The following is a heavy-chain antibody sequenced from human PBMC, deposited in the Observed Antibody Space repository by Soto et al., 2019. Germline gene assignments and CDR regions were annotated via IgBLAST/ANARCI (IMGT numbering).Heavy chain of an antibody. V-gene: IGHV1-2*04. CDR3: ARGDCSGGSCYYFDY. D-gene: IGHD2-15*01. Sequence: APVKVSCQASWYTFTGHYMHWVGQAPGQGLEWMGWINPNSGGTNYAQKFQGWVTMTRDTSISTAYMELSRLRSDDTAVYYCARGDCSGGSCYYFDYWGQGTLVTVS. CDR2: INPNSGGT. CDR1: WYTFTGHY. J-gene: IGHJ4*02.